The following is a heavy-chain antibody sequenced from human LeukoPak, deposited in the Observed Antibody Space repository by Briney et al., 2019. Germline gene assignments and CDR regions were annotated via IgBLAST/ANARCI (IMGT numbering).Heavy chain of an antibody. D-gene: IGHD2-21*02. CDR3: ARDPVYCGGDCYSAVFDH. CDR2: IKPGGGST. J-gene: IGHJ4*02. CDR1: GYTFTSHY. V-gene: IGHV1-46*01. Sequence: ASVKVSCKASGYTFTSHYLHWLRQAPAQGPEWMGIIKPGGGSTTYVQKFQDRVTMPRDTSTSTVYMELRSLRFEDTAVYYCARDPVYCGGDCYSAVFDHWGQGTLVTVSS.